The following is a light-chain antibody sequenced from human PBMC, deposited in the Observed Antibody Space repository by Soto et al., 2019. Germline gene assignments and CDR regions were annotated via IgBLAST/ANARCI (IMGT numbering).Light chain of an antibody. CDR1: QSVSSSY. Sequence: EIVLTQSPGTLSLSPGERATLSCRASQSVSSSYLSWYQQKPCHSPSLLIYGSSSMATGAPDRFSGSVSGTNFTHTISSLEPEEFAVYYSQQRSNWPPEWTFGQGTKVDIK. V-gene: IGKV3D-20*02. CDR2: GSS. CDR3: QQRSNWPPEWT. J-gene: IGKJ1*01.